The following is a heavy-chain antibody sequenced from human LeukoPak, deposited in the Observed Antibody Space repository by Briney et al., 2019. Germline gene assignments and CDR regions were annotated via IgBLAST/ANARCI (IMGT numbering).Heavy chain of an antibody. CDR3: VRSLAVDGTRAY. V-gene: IGHV1-8*01. D-gene: IGHD6-19*01. CDR2: MNPLSGNT. Sequence: ASVKVSCKASGYSFVTSDINWVRQAAGQGLEWMGWMNPLSGNTGYAQKFQGRVTMTRNTSTGTAHMELSSLRSEDTAVYYCVRSLAVDGTRAYWGQGTPVIVSS. J-gene: IGHJ4*02. CDR1: GYSFVTSD.